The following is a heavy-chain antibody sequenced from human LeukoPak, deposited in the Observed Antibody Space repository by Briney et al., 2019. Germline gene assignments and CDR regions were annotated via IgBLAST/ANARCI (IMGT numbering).Heavy chain of an antibody. CDR1: GFTFSIYA. V-gene: IGHV3-23*01. D-gene: IGHD1-26*01. Sequence: PGGSLRLSCAASGFTFSIYAMSWVRQTPGRGLEWVAAISGSGDNTYYADSVKGRFTISRDNSKNTLYLQLSSLRADDTAVYYCAKGPTSGSYGILDYWGQGTLVTVSS. CDR3: AKGPTSGSYGILDY. J-gene: IGHJ4*02. CDR2: ISGSGDNT.